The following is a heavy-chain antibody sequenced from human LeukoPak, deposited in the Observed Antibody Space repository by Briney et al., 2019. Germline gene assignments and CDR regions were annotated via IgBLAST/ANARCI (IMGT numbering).Heavy chain of an antibody. J-gene: IGHJ4*02. V-gene: IGHV4-30-2*01. CDR1: GGSISSGGYS. CDR2: IYHSGST. CDR3: ATAEHTYCYGSGSYYKEYYFDY. D-gene: IGHD3-10*01. Sequence: SETLSLTCAVSGGSISSGGYSWSWIRQPPGKGLEWIGYIYHSGSTYYNPSLKSRVTISVDRSKNQFSLKLSSVTAADTAVYYCATAEHTYCYGSGSYYKEYYFDYWGQGTLVTVSS.